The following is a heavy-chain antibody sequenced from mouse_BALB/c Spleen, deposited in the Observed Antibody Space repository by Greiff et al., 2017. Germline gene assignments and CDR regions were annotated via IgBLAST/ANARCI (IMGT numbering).Heavy chain of an antibody. Sequence: EVKVVESGGGLVKPGGSLKLSCAASGFTFSSYTMSWVRQTPEKRLEWVATISSGGGNTYYPDSVKARFTISRDNAKNNLYLQMSSLRSEDTALYYCARSHYGSSYVLDYWGQGTTLTVSS. J-gene: IGHJ2*01. D-gene: IGHD1-1*01. CDR2: ISSGGGNT. CDR1: GFTFSSYT. CDR3: ARSHYGSSYVLDY. V-gene: IGHV5-9*03.